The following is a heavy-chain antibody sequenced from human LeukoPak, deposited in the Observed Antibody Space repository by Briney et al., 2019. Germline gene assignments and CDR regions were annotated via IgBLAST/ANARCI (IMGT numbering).Heavy chain of an antibody. J-gene: IGHJ4*02. D-gene: IGHD3-22*01. CDR2: ISSSSSTI. Sequence: PGGSLRLSCAASGFTFSSYSIESVRQAPGKGLEWLSYISSSSSTIYYADSVKGRFTISRDNAKNSVYLQMNSLRAEDTAVYYCARVWSSGYTKDYWGQGTLVTVSS. V-gene: IGHV3-48*04. CDR1: GFTFSSYS. CDR3: ARVWSSGYTKDY.